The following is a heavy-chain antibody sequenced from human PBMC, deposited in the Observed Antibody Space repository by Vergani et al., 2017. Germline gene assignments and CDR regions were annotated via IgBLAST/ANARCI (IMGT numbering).Heavy chain of an antibody. Sequence: QVQLVESGGGVVQPGRSLRLSCAASGFTFSSYAMHWVRQAPGQGLEWVAVIYYDGSNKYYADSVKGRFTISRDNSKNTLYLQMKSLRDEDTAVYYCARDSSLAYGGGDCYSNWVDPWGQGTLVTVSS. CDR1: GFTFSSYA. V-gene: IGHV3-30-3*01. J-gene: IGHJ5*02. CDR2: IYYDGSNK. D-gene: IGHD2-21*01. CDR3: ARDSSLAYGGGDCYSNWVDP.